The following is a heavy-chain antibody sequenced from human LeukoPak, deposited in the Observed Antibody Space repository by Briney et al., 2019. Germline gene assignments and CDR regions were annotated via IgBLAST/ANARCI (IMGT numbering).Heavy chain of an antibody. CDR1: GFSFSTYN. CDR3: ARDPYSGNYGAYYYYYMDV. CDR2: ITSGSSYI. J-gene: IGHJ6*03. D-gene: IGHD1-26*01. Sequence: PGGSLRLSCAASGFSFSTYNMNWVRQAPGQRLEWVSSITSGSSYIYYADSVKGRFTISRDNAKSSLYLQMGSLRAEDTAVYYCARDPYSGNYGAYYYYYMDVWGKGTTVTISS. V-gene: IGHV3-21*01.